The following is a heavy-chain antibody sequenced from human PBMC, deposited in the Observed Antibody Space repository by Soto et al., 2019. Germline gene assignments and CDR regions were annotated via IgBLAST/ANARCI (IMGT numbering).Heavy chain of an antibody. CDR1: GFSLSTSGVG. CDR3: AHRRQYSSSWYYYFDEMVS. Sequence: PTLVNPTQTLTLTCTFSGFSLSTSGVGVGWIRQPPGKALEWLALIYWNDDKRYSPSLKSRLTITKDTSKNQVVLRMSNTDPKHAATYYCAHRRQYSSSWYYYFDEMVSGRQGASVDVSS. D-gene: IGHD6-13*01. CDR2: IYWNDDK. V-gene: IGHV2-5*01. J-gene: IGHJ6*01.